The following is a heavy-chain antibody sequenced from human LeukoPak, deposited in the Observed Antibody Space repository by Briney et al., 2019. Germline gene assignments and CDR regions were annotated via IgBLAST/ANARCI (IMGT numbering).Heavy chain of an antibody. J-gene: IGHJ4*02. Sequence: ASVKASCKVSGYTLTELSMRWVRQAPGKGLEWMGGFDPEDGETIYAQKFQGRVTMTEDTSTDTAYMELSSLRSEDTAVYYCATGWAGVSSGWFFDYWGQGTLVTVSS. V-gene: IGHV1-24*01. CDR2: FDPEDGET. CDR1: GYTLTELS. CDR3: ATGWAGVSSGWFFDY. D-gene: IGHD6-19*01.